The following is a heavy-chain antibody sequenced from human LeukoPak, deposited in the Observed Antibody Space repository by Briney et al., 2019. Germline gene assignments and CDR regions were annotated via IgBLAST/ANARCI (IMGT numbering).Heavy chain of an antibody. CDR1: GYSFIDYC. D-gene: IGHD4-23*01. CDR2: IYPADSDT. CDR3: ARGDYGGRWHNWFDP. J-gene: IGHJ5*02. Sequence: GESLQISCQGSGYSFIDYCVAWVRQMPGKGLEWMGTIYPADSDTRYSPSFQGQVTISVDKSLSAVYLQWSSLKASDTAMYFCARGDYGGRWHNWFDPCGQGTLDTVSS. V-gene: IGHV5-51*01.